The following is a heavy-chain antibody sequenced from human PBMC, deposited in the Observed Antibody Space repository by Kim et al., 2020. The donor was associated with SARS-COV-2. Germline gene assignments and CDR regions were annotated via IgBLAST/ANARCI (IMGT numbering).Heavy chain of an antibody. J-gene: IGHJ6*02. Sequence: SVKVSCKASGGTFSSYAISWVRQAPGQGLEWMGGIIPIFGTANYAQKFQGRVTITADESTSTAYMDLSSLRSEDTAVYYCARGRTPVIFGVVIILREKLLPRHYYYYGMDVWGQGTTVTVSS. CDR1: GGTFSSYA. V-gene: IGHV1-69*13. CDR2: IIPIFGTA. CDR3: ARGRTPVIFGVVIILREKLLPRHYYYYGMDV. D-gene: IGHD3-3*01.